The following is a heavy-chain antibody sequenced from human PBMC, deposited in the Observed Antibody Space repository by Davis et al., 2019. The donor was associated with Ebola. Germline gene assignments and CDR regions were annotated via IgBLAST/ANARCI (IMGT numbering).Heavy chain of an antibody. Sequence: ASVKVSCKASGYTFTSYAMHWVRQAPGQRLEWMGWINAGNGNTKYSQKFQGRVTITRDTSASTAYMELSSLRSEDTAVYYCARNREVRGVRDWFDPWGQGTLVTVSS. CDR1: GYTFTSYA. V-gene: IGHV1-3*01. CDR3: ARNREVRGVRDWFDP. J-gene: IGHJ5*02. D-gene: IGHD3-10*01. CDR2: INAGNGNT.